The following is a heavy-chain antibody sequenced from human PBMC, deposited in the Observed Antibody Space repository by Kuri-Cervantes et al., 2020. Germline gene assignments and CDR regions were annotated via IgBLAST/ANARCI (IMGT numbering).Heavy chain of an antibody. V-gene: IGHV3-48*04. J-gene: IGHJ3*01. CDR3: ARRFDL. Sequence: GESLKISCAASGFTFSSYGMHWVRQAPGKGLEWVSKISSSGSIYYADSVKGRFTISRDNAKNSLYLQMNSLRAEDTALYYCARRFDLWGQGTMVTVSS. CDR2: ISSSGSI. CDR1: GFTFSSYG.